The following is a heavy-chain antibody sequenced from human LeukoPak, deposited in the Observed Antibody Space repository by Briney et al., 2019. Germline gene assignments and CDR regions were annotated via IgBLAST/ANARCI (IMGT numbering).Heavy chain of an antibody. Sequence: SVRVSCMASGGIFSSYAISWVRQAPGQGLECMGGSIPIFGTANYAQKFQGRVTITTNESKSTAYMELSSMRSEDTAVYYCASQSSWGTFFDYWGQGTLVTVSS. CDR2: SIPIFGTA. CDR3: ASQSSWGTFFDY. CDR1: GGIFSSYA. J-gene: IGHJ4*02. D-gene: IGHD6-13*01. V-gene: IGHV1-69*05.